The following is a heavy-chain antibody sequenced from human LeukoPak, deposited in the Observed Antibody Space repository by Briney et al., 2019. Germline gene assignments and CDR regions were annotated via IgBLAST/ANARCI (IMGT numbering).Heavy chain of an antibody. CDR2: ISGRGDNT. CDR3: AKGSYTMTTVTSYYMDV. V-gene: IGHV3-23*01. Sequence: PGGSLRLSCAASGFTFSSYAMSWVRQAPGKGLEWVSAISGRGDNTYYADSVKGRFTISRDNSKNTLYLQMNSLRAEDTAVYFCAKGSYTMTTVTSYYMDVWGKGTTVTISS. CDR1: GFTFSSYA. D-gene: IGHD4-17*01. J-gene: IGHJ6*03.